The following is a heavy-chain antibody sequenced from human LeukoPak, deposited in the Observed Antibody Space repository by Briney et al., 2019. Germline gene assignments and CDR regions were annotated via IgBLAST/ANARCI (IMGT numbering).Heavy chain of an antibody. J-gene: IGHJ6*02. CDR2: ISAYNGNT. V-gene: IGHV1-18*01. D-gene: IGHD3-22*01. Sequence: ASVKVSCKASGYTFTSYGISWVRQAPGQGLEWMGWISAYNGNTNYAQKLQGRVTMTTDTSTSTAYMELRSLRSDGTAVYYCARVQNYYDSSGYNYYYGMDVWGQGTTVTVSS. CDR3: ARVQNYYDSSGYNYYYGMDV. CDR1: GYTFTSYG.